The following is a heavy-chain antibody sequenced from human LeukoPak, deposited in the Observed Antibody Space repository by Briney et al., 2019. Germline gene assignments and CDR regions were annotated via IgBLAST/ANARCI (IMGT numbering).Heavy chain of an antibody. CDR3: AREAAATSL. D-gene: IGHD6-25*01. V-gene: IGHV4-59*01. CDR1: GGSISSYY. CDR2: IYYSGST. J-gene: IGHJ2*01. Sequence: SETLSLTCTVSGGSISSYYWSWIRQPPGKGLEWIGFIYYSGSTNYNPSLKSRVIISVDTSKNQFSLKLSSVTAADTAVYYCAREAAATSLWGRGTLVTVSS.